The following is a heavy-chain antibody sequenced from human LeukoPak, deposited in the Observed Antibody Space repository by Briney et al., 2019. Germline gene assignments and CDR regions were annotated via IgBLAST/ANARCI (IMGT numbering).Heavy chain of an antibody. J-gene: IGHJ4*02. CDR2: IYYSGST. D-gene: IGHD3-16*02. CDR1: GGSISSGGYY. Sequence: SQTLSLTCTVSGGSISSGGYYWSWIRQPPGKGLEWFGYIYYSGSTNSNPSLKSRVTISVDTYKNLFSLKLSSVTAADTDVYYCARHGSHDDYVWGSYRSGYYFDYWGQGTLVTVSS. CDR3: ARHGSHDDYVWGSYRSGYYFDY. V-gene: IGHV4-61*08.